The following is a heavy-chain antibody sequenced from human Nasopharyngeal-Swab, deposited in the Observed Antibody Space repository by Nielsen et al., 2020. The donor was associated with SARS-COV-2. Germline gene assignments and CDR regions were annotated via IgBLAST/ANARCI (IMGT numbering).Heavy chain of an antibody. CDR3: ARYYFVVGVPAAASYNWFDP. D-gene: IGHD2-2*01. CDR1: GYTFTGYY. Sequence: ASVKVSCKASGYTFTGYYMHWVRQAPGQGLEWMGWINPNSGGTNYAQKFQGWVTMTRDTSISTAYMELSRLRSDDTAVYYCARYYFVVGVPAAASYNWFDPWGQGTLVTVSS. V-gene: IGHV1-2*04. J-gene: IGHJ5*02. CDR2: INPNSGGT.